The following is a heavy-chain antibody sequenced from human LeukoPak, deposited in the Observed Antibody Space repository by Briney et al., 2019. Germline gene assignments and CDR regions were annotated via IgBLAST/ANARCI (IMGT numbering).Heavy chain of an antibody. CDR2: ISGSGGST. J-gene: IGHJ6*02. CDR3: ARDLVPYLTSVYYGMDV. Sequence: PGGSLRLSCAASGFTFSSYAMSWVRQAPGKGLEWVSAISGSGGSTYYADSVKGRFTISRDNSKNTLYLQMNSLRAEDTAVYYCARDLVPYLTSVYYGMDVWGQGTTVTVSS. D-gene: IGHD2-21*01. CDR1: GFTFSSYA. V-gene: IGHV3-23*01.